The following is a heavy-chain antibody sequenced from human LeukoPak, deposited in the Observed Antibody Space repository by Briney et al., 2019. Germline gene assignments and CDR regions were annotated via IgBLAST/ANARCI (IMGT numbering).Heavy chain of an antibody. CDR1: GYTFINYG. V-gene: IGHV1-18*01. Sequence: ASVKVSCKASGYTFINYGISWVRQAPGQGLEWMGWISAYNGDTKFARKLQGRVTMTTDTSTNTAYMELRSLRSDDTAMYYCARKSRIETVRGDDAFDVWGQGTMVTVSS. D-gene: IGHD3-10*01. CDR3: ARKSRIETVRGDDAFDV. CDR2: ISAYNGDT. J-gene: IGHJ3*01.